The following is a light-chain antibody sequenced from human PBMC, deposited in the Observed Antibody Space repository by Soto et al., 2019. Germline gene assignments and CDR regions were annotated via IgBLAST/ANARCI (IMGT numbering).Light chain of an antibody. CDR3: QQYNSYWYN. CDR1: QSIDSW. Sequence: DIQMTQSPSTLSAFVGDRVTITCRASQSIDSWLAWYQQKPGKAPKLLIYKASNLESGVPSRFSGSGSGTEFTLTISGLQPDDFATYYYQQYNSYWYNFGQGTKLEIK. V-gene: IGKV1-5*03. J-gene: IGKJ2*01. CDR2: KAS.